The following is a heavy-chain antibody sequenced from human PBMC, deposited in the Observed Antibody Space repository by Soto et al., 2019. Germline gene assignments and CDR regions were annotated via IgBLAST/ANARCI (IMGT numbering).Heavy chain of an antibody. Sequence: GSLRLSCAVSGVTFSDYYMTWIRQAPGKGLEWVSYISSSTSHTNYADSVKGRFTISRDNAKNSLFLQMNSLRAEDTAVYYCARGRGAAADYFDFWGQGTLVTVSS. J-gene: IGHJ4*02. CDR2: ISSSTSHT. CDR1: GVTFSDYY. D-gene: IGHD6-13*01. V-gene: IGHV3-11*05. CDR3: ARGRGAAADYFDF.